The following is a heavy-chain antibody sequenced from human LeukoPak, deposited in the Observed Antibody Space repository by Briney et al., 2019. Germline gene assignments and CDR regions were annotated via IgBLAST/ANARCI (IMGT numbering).Heavy chain of an antibody. Sequence: PGGSLRLSCAASGFTFSSYGMHWVRQAPGKGLEWVAFIRYDGSNKYYADSVKGRFTISRDNSKNTLYLQMNSLRAEDTAVYYCAKHRHSSGRYYFDYWGQGTLVTVSS. D-gene: IGHD6-19*01. CDR2: IRYDGSNK. V-gene: IGHV3-30*02. CDR3: AKHRHSSGRYYFDY. J-gene: IGHJ4*02. CDR1: GFTFSSYG.